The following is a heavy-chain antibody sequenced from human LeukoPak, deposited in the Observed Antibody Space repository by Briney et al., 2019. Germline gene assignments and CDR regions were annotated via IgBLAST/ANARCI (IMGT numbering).Heavy chain of an antibody. CDR2: INPNSGGT. CDR1: GYTFTGYY. J-gene: IGHJ6*03. CDR3: AREHLSTVTTYLYYYYYMDV. D-gene: IGHD4-17*01. V-gene: IGHV1-2*02. Sequence: ASVKVSCKASGYTFTGYYMHWVRQAPGQGLEWMGWINPNSGGTNYAQKFQGRVTMTRDTSISTAYMELSRLRSDDTAVYYCAREHLSTVTTYLYYYYYMDVWGKGTTVTVPS.